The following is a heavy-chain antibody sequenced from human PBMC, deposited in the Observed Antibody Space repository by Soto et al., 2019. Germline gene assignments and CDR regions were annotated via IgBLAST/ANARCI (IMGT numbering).Heavy chain of an antibody. D-gene: IGHD2-15*01. CDR3: ARVGCSGGSCYFPATYYYYMDV. CDR1: GGSISSYF. J-gene: IGHJ6*03. Sequence: SETLSLTCTVSGGSISSYFWSWIRQPPGKGLEWIGYIYNSGSTNYNPSLKSRVTISVDTSKNQFSLRLSSVTAADTAVYYCARVGCSGGSCYFPATYYYYMDVWGKGTTVTVSS. V-gene: IGHV4-59*01. CDR2: IYNSGST.